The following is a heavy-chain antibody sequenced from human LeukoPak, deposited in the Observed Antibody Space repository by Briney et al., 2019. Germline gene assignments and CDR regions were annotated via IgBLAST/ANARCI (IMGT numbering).Heavy chain of an antibody. V-gene: IGHV3-23*01. Sequence: GGSLRLSCAASGFTFSSYSMNWVRQAPGKGLEWVSAISGSGGSTYYADSVKGRFTISRDNSKNTLYLQMNSLRAEDTAVYYCANSYDSSGYRIYYFDYWGQGTLVTVSS. J-gene: IGHJ4*02. CDR2: ISGSGGST. CDR1: GFTFSSYS. CDR3: ANSYDSSGYRIYYFDY. D-gene: IGHD3-22*01.